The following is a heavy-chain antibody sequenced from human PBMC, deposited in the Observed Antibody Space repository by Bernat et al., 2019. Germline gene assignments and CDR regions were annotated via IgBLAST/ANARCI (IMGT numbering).Heavy chain of an antibody. CDR3: ARGGIFGVVVVPAPEDYYGMDV. CDR1: GFTFSSYA. Sequence: QVQLVESGGGVVQPGRSLRLSCAASGFTFSSYAMHWVRQAPGKGPEWVAVISYDGSNKYYADSVKGRFTISRDNSKNTLYLQMNSLRAEDTAVYYCARGGIFGVVVVPAPEDYYGMDVWGQGTTVTVSS. V-gene: IGHV3-30-3*01. CDR2: ISYDGSNK. D-gene: IGHD2-2*01. J-gene: IGHJ6*02.